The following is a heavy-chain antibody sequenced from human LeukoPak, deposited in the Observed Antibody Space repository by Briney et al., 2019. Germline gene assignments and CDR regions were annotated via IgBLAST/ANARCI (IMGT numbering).Heavy chain of an antibody. D-gene: IGHD6-13*01. CDR1: GFTFSTYA. V-gene: IGHV3-23*01. CDR3: ARGQQQLVRRFDP. Sequence: GGSLRLSCAASGFTFSTYAMRWVRQAPGKGLEWVSSIGGSGDDTYYAGSVKGRFTISRDNSKNTLYLQMNSLRAEDTAVYYCARGQQQLVRRFDPWGQGTLVTVSS. CDR2: IGGSGDDT. J-gene: IGHJ5*02.